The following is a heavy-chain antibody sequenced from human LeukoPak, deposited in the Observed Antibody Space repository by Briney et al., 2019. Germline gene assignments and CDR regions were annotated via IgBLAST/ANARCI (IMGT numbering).Heavy chain of an antibody. D-gene: IGHD2-2*01. CDR1: GYTFTSYY. CDR2: INPSDSSA. CDR3: ARGGYPYYFDY. V-gene: IGHV1-46*01. J-gene: IGHJ4*02. Sequence: ASVTVSCETSGYTFTSYYMHWVRQDPGQGLEWLGIINPSDSSANYAQKVQGRVTMTRDTSTTTVYLELTSLRSEDTAVYYCARGGYPYYFDYWGQGTLVTVSS.